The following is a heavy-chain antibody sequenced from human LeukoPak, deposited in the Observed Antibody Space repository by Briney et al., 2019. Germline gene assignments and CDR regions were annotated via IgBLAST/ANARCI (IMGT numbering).Heavy chain of an antibody. J-gene: IGHJ4*02. CDR3: ARPAAYCGGDCYWAFDY. Sequence: GASVKVSCKASGYTFTSYDINWVRQATGQGLEWMGWMNPNSGNTGYAQKFQGRVTMTRNTSISTAYMELSSLRAEDTAVYYCARPAAYCGGDCYWAFDYWGQGTLVTVSS. CDR2: MNPNSGNT. V-gene: IGHV1-8*01. D-gene: IGHD2-21*01. CDR1: GYTFTSYD.